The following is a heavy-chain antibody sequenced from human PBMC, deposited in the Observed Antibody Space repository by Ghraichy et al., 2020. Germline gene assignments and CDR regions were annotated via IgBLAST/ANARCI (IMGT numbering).Heavy chain of an antibody. V-gene: IGHV4-31*03. Sequence: SETLSLTCTVSGGSISNDGYYWSWIRQHPGKGLEWIGYIYYSGSTYYNPSLRSRVFISGDTSKNQFSLKLTSVTAADTAIYYCAKDGDKGDYSCAGSYFVYWGQGTLVTFSS. J-gene: IGHJ4*02. CDR3: AKDGDKGDYSCAGSYFVY. CDR1: GGSISNDGYY. CDR2: IYYSGST. D-gene: IGHD3-10*01.